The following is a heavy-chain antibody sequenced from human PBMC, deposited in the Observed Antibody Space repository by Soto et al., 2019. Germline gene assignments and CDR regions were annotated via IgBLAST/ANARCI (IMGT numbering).Heavy chain of an antibody. CDR2: ISAYNGNT. Sequence: QVQLVQSGAEVKKPGASVKVSCKASGYTFTSYGISWVRQAPGQGLEWMGWISAYNGNTNYAQKLQGRVTMTTDTSTSTAYMELRSLRSDDTAVYYCARVGDDSSSWYGQLYYYYYYGMDVWGQGTTVTVSS. J-gene: IGHJ6*02. CDR3: ARVGDDSSSWYGQLYYYYYYGMDV. CDR1: GYTFTSYG. V-gene: IGHV1-18*01. D-gene: IGHD6-13*01.